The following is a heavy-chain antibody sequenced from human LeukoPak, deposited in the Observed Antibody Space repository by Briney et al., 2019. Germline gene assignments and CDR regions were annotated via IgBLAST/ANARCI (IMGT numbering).Heavy chain of an antibody. CDR1: GFTFSVYN. Sequence: GGSLRLSCAGSGFTFSVYNMYWVRQTPGKGLEWVASITSSSSYVFYADSVKGRFTISRDNAKKSMYLQMNTLRAEDTAVYYCARATDYGDSISSLYYYFDLWGRGTLVSVSS. CDR2: ITSSSSYV. J-gene: IGHJ4*02. V-gene: IGHV3-21*01. CDR3: ARATDYGDSISSLYYYFDL. D-gene: IGHD4-17*01.